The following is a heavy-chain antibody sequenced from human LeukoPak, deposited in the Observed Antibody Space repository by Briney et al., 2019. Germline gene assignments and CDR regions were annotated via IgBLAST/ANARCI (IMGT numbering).Heavy chain of an antibody. Sequence: GGSLRLSCAASPGITFSDYWMNWVRQAPGKGLEWGAIIRQDGREKIYLDSVKGRFTISRDNAKSSVYLQINSLRAEDTAVYYCVGGIGWQPDYWGQGTLVTVSS. J-gene: IGHJ4*02. V-gene: IGHV3-7*03. CDR2: IRQDGREK. D-gene: IGHD6-19*01. CDR3: VGGIGWQPDY. CDR1: PGITFSDYW.